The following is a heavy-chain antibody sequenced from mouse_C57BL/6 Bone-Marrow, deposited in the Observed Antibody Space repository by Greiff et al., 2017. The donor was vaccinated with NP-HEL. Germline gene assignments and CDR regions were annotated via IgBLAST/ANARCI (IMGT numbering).Heavy chain of an antibody. D-gene: IGHD1-1*01. CDR3: NRRSNYAMDY. CDR1: GFTFSDSW. Sequence: EVKVEESGGGLVQPGGSMKLSCAASGFTFSDSWMDWVRQSPEKGLEWVAEIRNKANNHATYYAESVKGRFTISRDNSKSSVYLQMNSLRAEDTGIYYCNRRSNYAMDYWGQGTSVTVSS. J-gene: IGHJ4*01. V-gene: IGHV6-6*01. CDR2: IRNKANNHAT.